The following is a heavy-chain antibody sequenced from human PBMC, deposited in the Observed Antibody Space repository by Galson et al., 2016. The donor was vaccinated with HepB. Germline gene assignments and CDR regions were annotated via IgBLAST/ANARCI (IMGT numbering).Heavy chain of an antibody. CDR2: ISSSSSYT. D-gene: IGHD3-3*01. J-gene: IGHJ6*03. CDR1: GFNFNDYY. V-gene: IGHV3-11*06. CDR3: ARSINGFWSGYYTSHSHYYMDI. Sequence: LRLSCAASGFNFNDYYMSWIRQAPGKGLEWVSYISSSSSYTNYADSVKGRFTISRDNAKNALYLQMNSLRAEDTAVYYCARSINGFWSGYYTSHSHYYMDIWGKGTTVTVSS.